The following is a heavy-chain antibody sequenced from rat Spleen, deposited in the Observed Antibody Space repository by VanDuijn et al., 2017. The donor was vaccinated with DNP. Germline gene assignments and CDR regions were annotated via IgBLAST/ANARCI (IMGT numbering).Heavy chain of an antibody. Sequence: EVQLVESGGGLVQPGRSLKLSCAASGFTFSAYYMAWVRQAPAKGLEWVAYIGSPAYAPYYADSVKGRFTISRDNAQNTLYLQVDSLRSEDTATYSWATHLHTYLGSYFDYWGQGVMVTVSS. V-gene: IGHV5-25*01. J-gene: IGHJ2*01. CDR2: IGSPAYAP. CDR1: GFTFSAYY. D-gene: IGHD2-1*01. CDR3: ATHLHTYLGSYFDY.